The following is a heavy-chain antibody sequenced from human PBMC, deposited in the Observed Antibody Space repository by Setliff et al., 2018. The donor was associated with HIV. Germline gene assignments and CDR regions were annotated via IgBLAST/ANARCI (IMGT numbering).Heavy chain of an antibody. CDR1: GGTFSSYA. Sequence: SVKVSCKASGGTFSSYAINWVRQAPGQGLEWMGGIIPIFGTANYAQKFQGRVTMTRNTSISTAYMELSSLRSDDTAVYYCARGLPDCSGGNCYPYRFDYWGQGTLVTVSS. CDR2: IIPIFGTA. V-gene: IGHV1-69*05. CDR3: ARGLPDCSGGNCYPYRFDY. J-gene: IGHJ4*02. D-gene: IGHD2-15*01.